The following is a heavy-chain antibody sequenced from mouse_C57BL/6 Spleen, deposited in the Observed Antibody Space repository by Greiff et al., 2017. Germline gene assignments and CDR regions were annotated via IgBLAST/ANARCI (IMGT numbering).Heavy chain of an antibody. CDR1: GYTFTDYN. CDR2: INPNNGGT. J-gene: IGHJ2*01. D-gene: IGHD6-1*01. V-gene: IGHV1-22*01. CDR3: ARGAAAQYYFDY. Sequence: VQLQQSGPELVKPGASVKMSCKASGYTFTDYNMHWVKQSHGKSLEWIGYINPNNGGTSYNQKFKGKATLTVNKSSSTAYMELRSLTSEDSAVYYCARGAAAQYYFDYWGQGTTLTVSS.